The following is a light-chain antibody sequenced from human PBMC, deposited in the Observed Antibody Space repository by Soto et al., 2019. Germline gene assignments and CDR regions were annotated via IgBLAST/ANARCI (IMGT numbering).Light chain of an antibody. CDR3: ETWDSNTHWV. J-gene: IGLJ3*02. V-gene: IGLV4-60*03. Sequence: HPVLTQSSSASASLGTSVKLTCTLSSGHSSYIIAWHQQQAGKAPRYLMKLEGNGNYNKGSGVPDRFSGSSSGADRYLTISNLQSEDEADYYCETWDSNTHWVFGGGTKLTVL. CDR2: LEGNGNY. CDR1: SGHSSYI.